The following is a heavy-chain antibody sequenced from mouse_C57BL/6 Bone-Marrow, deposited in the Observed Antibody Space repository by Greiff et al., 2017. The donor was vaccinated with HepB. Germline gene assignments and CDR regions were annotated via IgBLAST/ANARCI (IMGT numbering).Heavy chain of an antibody. CDR1: GYTFTSYG. Sequence: QVHVKQSGAELARPGASVKLSCKASGYTFTSYGISWVKQRTGQGLEWIGEIYPRSGNTYYNEKFKGKATLTADKSSSTAYMELRSLTSEDSAVYFCARSPTVPRYFDVWGTGTTVTVSS. CDR2: IYPRSGNT. V-gene: IGHV1-81*01. CDR3: ARSPTVPRYFDV. J-gene: IGHJ1*03. D-gene: IGHD1-1*01.